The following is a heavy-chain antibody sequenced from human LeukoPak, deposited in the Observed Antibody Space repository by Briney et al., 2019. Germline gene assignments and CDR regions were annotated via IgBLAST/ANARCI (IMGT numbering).Heavy chain of an antibody. CDR2: VSTKGGGT. D-gene: IGHD6-19*01. CDR3: VRSLAVAGKDY. Sequence: GGSLRLSCSASGFTFSIFVMYWVRQAPGKGLEFVSAVSTKGGGTHYADSVKGRFTISRDNSKNTLYLQMSSLRPEDTAVYYCVRSLAVAGKDYWGQGILVTVSS. CDR1: GFTFSIFV. V-gene: IGHV3-64D*06. J-gene: IGHJ4*02.